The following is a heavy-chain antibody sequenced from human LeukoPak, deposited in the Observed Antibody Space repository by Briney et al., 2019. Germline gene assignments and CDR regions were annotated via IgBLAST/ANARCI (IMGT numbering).Heavy chain of an antibody. CDR1: GFTFNNYW. D-gene: IGHD1-14*01. J-gene: IGHJ6*03. CDR2: IRYDGSNK. Sequence: GGSLRLSCAASGFTFNNYWMTWVRLAPGKGLEWVAFIRYDGSNKYYADSVKGRFTISRDNSKNTLYLQMNSLRAEDTAVYYCAKEPERGNYYYYMDVWGKGTTVTISS. V-gene: IGHV3-30*02. CDR3: AKEPERGNYYYYMDV.